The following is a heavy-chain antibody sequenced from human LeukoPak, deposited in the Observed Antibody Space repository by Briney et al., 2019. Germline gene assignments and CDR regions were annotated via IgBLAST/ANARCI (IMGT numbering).Heavy chain of an antibody. CDR1: GGSFSGYY. Sequence: SETLSLTCAVYGGSFSGYYWSWIRQPPGKGLEWIGEINHSGSTNYSPSLKSRVTISVDTSKNQFSLKLSSVTAADTAVYYCARGLSIAAAGNHNWFDPWGQGTLVTVSS. CDR3: ARGLSIAAAGNHNWFDP. D-gene: IGHD6-13*01. CDR2: INHSGST. V-gene: IGHV4-34*01. J-gene: IGHJ5*02.